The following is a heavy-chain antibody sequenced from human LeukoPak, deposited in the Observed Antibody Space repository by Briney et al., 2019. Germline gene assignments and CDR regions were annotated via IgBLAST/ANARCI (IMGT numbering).Heavy chain of an antibody. Sequence: GGSLRLSCTASGFTFGDYAMSWLRQAPGKGLEWVSAISGSGGSTYYADSVKGRFTISRDNSKSTPYLQMNSLRAEDTAVYYCAKVSSIWKFDYWGQGTPVTVSS. J-gene: IGHJ4*02. CDR1: GFTFGDYA. CDR2: ISGSGGST. CDR3: AKVSSIWKFDY. D-gene: IGHD6-13*01. V-gene: IGHV3-23*01.